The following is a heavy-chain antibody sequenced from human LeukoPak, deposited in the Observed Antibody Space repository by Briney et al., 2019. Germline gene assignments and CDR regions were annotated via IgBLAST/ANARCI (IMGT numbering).Heavy chain of an antibody. CDR2: INTNTGNP. J-gene: IGHJ4*02. Sequence: GASVKVSCKASVYTFTNYAMNWVRQAPGQGLEWMGWINTNTGNPTYAQGFTGRFVFSLDTSVSTAYLQISSLKAEDTAVYYCARGNRKIAVDIWGQGTLVTVSS. CDR3: ARGNRKIAVDI. V-gene: IGHV7-4-1*02. D-gene: IGHD6-19*01. CDR1: VYTFTNYA.